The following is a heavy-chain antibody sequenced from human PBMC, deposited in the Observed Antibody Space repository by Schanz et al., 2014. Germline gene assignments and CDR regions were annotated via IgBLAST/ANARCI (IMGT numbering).Heavy chain of an antibody. Sequence: QVQLVQSGAEVKKPGSSVKVSCKASRSTFSSYTISWVRQARGQGLEWVGRFIPIHGIVNYAQRFQDRVRITADKSTSTAYMELSSLRSDDTAVYYCARGYGDSPTDFWGQGTLVTVSS. CDR1: RSTFSSYT. V-gene: IGHV1-69*02. D-gene: IGHD4-17*01. CDR3: ARGYGDSPTDF. J-gene: IGHJ4*02. CDR2: FIPIHGIV.